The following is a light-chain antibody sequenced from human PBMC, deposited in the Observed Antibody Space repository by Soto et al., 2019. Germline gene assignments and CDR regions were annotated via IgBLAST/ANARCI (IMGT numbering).Light chain of an antibody. J-gene: IGKJ4*01. CDR2: AAS. Sequence: DIQMTQSPSSLSASVGDRVTITCRASQSIISYLNWYQQKPGKAPKLLIYAASSLQSGVPSRFSGSGSWTDFTLTISSLQPEDFATYYCQQSYSTPFTFGGGTKVEIK. V-gene: IGKV1-39*01. CDR1: QSIISY. CDR3: QQSYSTPFT.